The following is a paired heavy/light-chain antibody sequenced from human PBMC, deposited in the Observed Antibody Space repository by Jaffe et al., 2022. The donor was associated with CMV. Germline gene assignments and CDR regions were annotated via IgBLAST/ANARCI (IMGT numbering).Heavy chain of an antibody. V-gene: IGHV2-26*01. Sequence: QVTLKESGPVLVKPTETLTLTCSVSGFSLSIARMGVSWIRQPPGKALEWLAHIFSNDEKSFSTSLKSRLTISKDTSKSQVVLTLTNVDPVDTGTYYCARIEAYHYGMDVWGPGTTVTVSS. CDR1: GFSLSIARMG. CDR2: IFSNDEK. J-gene: IGHJ6*02. CDR3: ARIEAYHYGMDV.
Light chain of an antibody. J-gene: IGLJ3*02. Sequence: SYELTQPPSVSVSPGQTASITCSGDKLGDKFTSWYQQRPGQSPMLAIYQDTKRPSGIPERFSGSNSGNTATLTISGTQAMDEADYYCQVWDSSNWVFGGGTKLTVL. V-gene: IGLV3-1*01. CDR3: QVWDSSNWV. CDR2: QDT. CDR1: KLGDKF.